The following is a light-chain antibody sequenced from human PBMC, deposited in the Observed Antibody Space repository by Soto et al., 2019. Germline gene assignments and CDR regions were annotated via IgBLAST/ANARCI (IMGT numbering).Light chain of an antibody. V-gene: IGLV1-44*01. Sequence: QSVLTQPPSASGTPGQRVTIFCSGSSSNIGSNTVNWYQQFPGTAPKVLIYTDNQRPSGVPDRFSGSKSGTSASLAISGLQSGDEADYYCAAWDDTLNGFVFGPGTKVTVL. J-gene: IGLJ1*01. CDR2: TDN. CDR3: AAWDDTLNGFV. CDR1: SSNIGSNT.